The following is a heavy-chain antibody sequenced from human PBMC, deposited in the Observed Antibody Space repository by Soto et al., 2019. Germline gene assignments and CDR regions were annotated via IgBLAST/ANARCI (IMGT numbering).Heavy chain of an antibody. CDR1: GYTFTSYG. V-gene: IGHV1-18*04. Sequence: GASVKVSCKASGYTFTSYGISWVRQAPGQGLEWMGWISAYNGNTNYAQKLQGRVTMTTDTSTSTAYMELRSLRSDDTAVYYCARDFDGYPPYLEPFDYWGQGTLVTSPQ. CDR3: ARDFDGYPPYLEPFDY. J-gene: IGHJ4*02. CDR2: ISAYNGNT. D-gene: IGHD6-13*01.